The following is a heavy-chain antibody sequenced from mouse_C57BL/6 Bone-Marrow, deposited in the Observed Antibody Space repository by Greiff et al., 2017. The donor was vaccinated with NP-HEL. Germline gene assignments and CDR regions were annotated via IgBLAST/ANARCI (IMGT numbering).Heavy chain of an antibody. V-gene: IGHV1-4*01. Sequence: QVQPQQSGAELARPGASVKMSCKASGYTFTSYTMHWVKQRPGQGLEWIGYINPSSGYTKYNQKFKDKATLTADKSSSTAYMQLSSLTSEDSAVYYCARMLLRIAYWGQGTLVTVSA. D-gene: IGHD1-1*01. CDR2: INPSSGYT. CDR1: GYTFTSYT. J-gene: IGHJ3*01. CDR3: ARMLLRIAY.